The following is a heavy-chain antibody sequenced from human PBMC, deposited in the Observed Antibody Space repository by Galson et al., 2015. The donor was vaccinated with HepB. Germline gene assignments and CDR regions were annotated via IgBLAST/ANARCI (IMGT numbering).Heavy chain of an antibody. CDR3: AKGGYDTLGGLDY. Sequence: SLRLSCAASGFSFADYSMHWVRQAPGKGLEWVSFINGDGGSTYYADSVKGRFTISRDNGRNSLFLQMNSLRTEDTALYYCAKGGYDTLGGLDYWGQGTLVTISS. D-gene: IGHD5-12*01. J-gene: IGHJ4*02. CDR2: INGDGGST. V-gene: IGHV3-43*01. CDR1: GFSFADYS.